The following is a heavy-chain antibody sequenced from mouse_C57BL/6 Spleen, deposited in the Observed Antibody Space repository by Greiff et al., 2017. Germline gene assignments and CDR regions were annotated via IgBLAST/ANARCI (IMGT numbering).Heavy chain of an antibody. D-gene: IGHD1-1*01. V-gene: IGHV1-80*01. Sequence: VQLKESGAELVKPGASVKISCKASGYAFSSYWMNWVKQRPGKGLEWIGQIYPGDGDTNYNGKFKGKATLTADKSSSTAYMQLSSLTSEDSAVYFCARSTTVVTSSYWYFDVWGTGTTVTVSS. J-gene: IGHJ1*03. CDR1: GYAFSSYW. CDR3: ARSTTVVTSSYWYFDV. CDR2: IYPGDGDT.